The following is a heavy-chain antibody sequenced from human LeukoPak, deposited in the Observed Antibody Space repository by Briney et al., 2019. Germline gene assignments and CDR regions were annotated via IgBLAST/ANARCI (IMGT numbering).Heavy chain of an antibody. CDR3: HMGEDGYNGNYGMDV. V-gene: IGHV1-69*04. CDR1: GGTFSSYA. J-gene: IGHJ6*02. CDR2: IIPIAGIV. Sequence: GSSVKVSCKASGGTFSSYAISWVRQAPGQGLEWMRRIIPIAGIVNYAQKFQGRVTIIADKSTSTAYMELSSLRSEDTAVYYCHMGEDGYNGNYGMDVWGQGTTVTVSS. D-gene: IGHD5-24*01.